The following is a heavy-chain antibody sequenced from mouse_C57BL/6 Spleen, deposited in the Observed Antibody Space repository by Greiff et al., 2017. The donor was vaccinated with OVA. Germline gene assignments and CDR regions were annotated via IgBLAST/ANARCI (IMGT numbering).Heavy chain of an antibody. D-gene: IGHD2-3*01. CDR2: ISSGGDYI. CDR3: TRGDGYPSFAY. Sequence: EVKLVESGAGLVKPGGSLKLSCAASGYTFSSYAMSWVRQTPEQRLEWVAYISSGGDYIYYADTVKGRFTISRDNARNTLYLQMSSLKSEDTAMYYCTRGDGYPSFAYWGQGTLVTVSA. J-gene: IGHJ3*01. V-gene: IGHV5-9-1*02. CDR1: GYTFSSYA.